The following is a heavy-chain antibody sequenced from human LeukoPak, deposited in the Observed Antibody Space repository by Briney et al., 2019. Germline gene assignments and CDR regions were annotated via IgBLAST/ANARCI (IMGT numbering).Heavy chain of an antibody. D-gene: IGHD1-14*01. CDR3: ASPGSGLGASDI. CDR1: GFTFSSYA. V-gene: IGHV3-30-3*01. J-gene: IGHJ3*02. CDR2: ISYDGSNK. Sequence: GGSLRLSCAASGFTFSSYAMHWVRQAPGKGLEWVAVISYDGSNKYYADSVKGRFTISRDNSKNTLYLQMNSLRAEDTAVYYCASPGSGLGASDIWGQGTMVTVSS.